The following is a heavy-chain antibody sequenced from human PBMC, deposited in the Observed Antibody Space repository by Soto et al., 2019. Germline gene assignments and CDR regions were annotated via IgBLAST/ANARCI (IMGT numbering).Heavy chain of an antibody. CDR1: GFTFSSYA. D-gene: IGHD3-22*01. Sequence: GGSLRLSCAASGFTFSSYAMHWVRQAPGKGLEWVAVISYDGSNKYYADSVKGRFTISRDNSKNELYLQMNSLRAEDTAVYYCARSYNYYDSSGYPWYFDLWGRGTLVTVSS. V-gene: IGHV3-30-3*01. CDR3: ARSYNYYDSSGYPWYFDL. J-gene: IGHJ2*01. CDR2: ISYDGSNK.